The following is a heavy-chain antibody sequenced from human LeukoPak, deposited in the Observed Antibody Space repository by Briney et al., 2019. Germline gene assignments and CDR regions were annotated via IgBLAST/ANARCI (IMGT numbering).Heavy chain of an antibody. CDR3: ARDSSRHYYYYYMDV. D-gene: IGHD6-13*01. CDR1: GYTFTGYY. Sequence: GASVKVSCKASGYTFTGYYMHWVRQAPGQGLEWMGRINPSSGGTNYAQKFQGRVTMTRDTSISTAYMELSRLRSDDTAVYYCARDSSRHYYYYYMDVWGKGTTVTVSS. CDR2: INPSSGGT. V-gene: IGHV1-2*06. J-gene: IGHJ6*03.